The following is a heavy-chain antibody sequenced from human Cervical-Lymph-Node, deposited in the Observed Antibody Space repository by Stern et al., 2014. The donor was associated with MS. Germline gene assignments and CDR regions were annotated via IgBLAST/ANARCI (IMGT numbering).Heavy chain of an antibody. CDR1: GFTSSSHW. CDR3: AREGTTVTTGYYYGLDV. J-gene: IGHJ6*02. CDR2: INSDGSST. V-gene: IGHV3-74*01. D-gene: IGHD4-17*01. Sequence: VQLVESGGGLVQPGGSLRLSCAASGFTSSSHWMHWVRQAPGKGLVWVSRINSDGSSTNYADSVKGRFTISRDNAKNTVFLQMNSLRAEDTAVYYCAREGTTVTTGYYYGLDVWGQGTTVTVSS.